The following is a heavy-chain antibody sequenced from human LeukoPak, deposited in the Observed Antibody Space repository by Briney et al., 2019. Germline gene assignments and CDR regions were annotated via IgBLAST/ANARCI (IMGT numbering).Heavy chain of an antibody. CDR3: SRDRIAARAIHFNY. CDR1: GFTFSSYS. J-gene: IGHJ4*02. Sequence: GGSLRLSSAASGFTFSSYSMNWVRQAPGKGREWVSSISSSSSYIYYADSVKGRFSISRDNAKNSLYLQMNNLRAEVTAVHFCSRDRIAARAIHFNYCDQGNLVPVSS. CDR2: ISSSSSYI. D-gene: IGHD6-6*01. V-gene: IGHV3-21*01.